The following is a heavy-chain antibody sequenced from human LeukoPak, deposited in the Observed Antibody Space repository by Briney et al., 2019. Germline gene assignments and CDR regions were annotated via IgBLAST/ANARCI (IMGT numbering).Heavy chain of an antibody. Sequence: ASVKVSCKASGYTFTSYGISWVRQAPGQGLEWMGWISAYNGNTNYAQKLQGRVTMTTDTSTSTAYMELRSLRSDDTAVYYCARAGFLEWLFKGYYYYYMDVWGKGTTVTVSS. V-gene: IGHV1-18*01. CDR2: ISAYNGNT. D-gene: IGHD3-3*01. J-gene: IGHJ6*03. CDR3: ARAGFLEWLFKGYYYYYMDV. CDR1: GYTFTSYG.